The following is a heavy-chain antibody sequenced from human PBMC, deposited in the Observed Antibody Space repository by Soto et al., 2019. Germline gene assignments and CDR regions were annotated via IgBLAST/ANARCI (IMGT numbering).Heavy chain of an antibody. CDR1: GGSISSYC. V-gene: IGHV4-59*08. CDR3: ARHGTGTTLFDY. D-gene: IGHD1-7*01. CDR2: IYYSGST. Sequence: SETLSLTCTVSGGSISSYCWSWIRQPPGKGLEWIGYIYYSGSTNYNPSLKSRVTISVDTSKNQFSLKLSSVTAADTAVYYCARHGTGTTLFDYWGQGTLVTVSS. J-gene: IGHJ4*02.